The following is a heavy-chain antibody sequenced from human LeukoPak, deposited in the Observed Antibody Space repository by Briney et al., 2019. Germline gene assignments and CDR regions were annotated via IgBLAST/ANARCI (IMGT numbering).Heavy chain of an antibody. Sequence: SATLSLTCTVSGGSISSYYWSWIRQPPGRGLEWIGYIYYSRSTNYNPSLKSRVTISLDTSRNQFSLKLSSVTAADTAVYYCARQYVSLGGYYQSYYFDYWGQGTLVTVSS. CDR3: ARQYVSLGGYYQSYYFDY. CDR1: GGSISSYY. J-gene: IGHJ4*02. D-gene: IGHD3-22*01. CDR2: IYYSRST. V-gene: IGHV4-59*08.